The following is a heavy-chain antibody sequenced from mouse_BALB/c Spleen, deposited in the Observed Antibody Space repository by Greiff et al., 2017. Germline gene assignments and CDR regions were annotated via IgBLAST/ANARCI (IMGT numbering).Heavy chain of an antibody. V-gene: IGHV2-2*02. Sequence: VKLMESGPGLVQPSQSLSITCTVSGFSLTSYGVHWVRQSPGKGLEWLGVIWSGGSTDYNAAFISRLSISKDNSKSQVFFKMNSLQANDTAIYYCARNWREYGNGFDYWGQGTTLTVSS. CDR3: ARNWREYGNGFDY. J-gene: IGHJ2*01. CDR1: GFSLTSYG. CDR2: IWSGGST. D-gene: IGHD2-10*02.